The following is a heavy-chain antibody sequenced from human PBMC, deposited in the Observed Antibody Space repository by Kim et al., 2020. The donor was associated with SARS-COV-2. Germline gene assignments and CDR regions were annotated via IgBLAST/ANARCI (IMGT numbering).Heavy chain of an antibody. CDR3: AGVRGPILRFDP. J-gene: IGHJ5*02. Sequence: NYAQKFQGRVTMTRDTSISTAYMELSRLRSDDTAVYYCAGVRGPILRFDPWGQGTLVTVSS. D-gene: IGHD3-10*01. V-gene: IGHV1-2*02.